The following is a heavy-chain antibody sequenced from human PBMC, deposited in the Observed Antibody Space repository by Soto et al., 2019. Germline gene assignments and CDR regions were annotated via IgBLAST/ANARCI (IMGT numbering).Heavy chain of an antibody. Sequence: SVKVSCKASGGTFSSYAISWVRQAPGQGLEWMGGIIPIFGTANYAQKFQGRVTITADESTSTAYMELSSLRSEDTAVYYCARVDVDTAIVIEGRKSKRPRGYYYYGMDVWGQGTTVTVCS. CDR3: ARVDVDTAIVIEGRKSKRPRGYYYYGMDV. V-gene: IGHV1-69*13. D-gene: IGHD5-18*01. CDR1: GGTFSSYA. CDR2: IIPIFGTA. J-gene: IGHJ6*02.